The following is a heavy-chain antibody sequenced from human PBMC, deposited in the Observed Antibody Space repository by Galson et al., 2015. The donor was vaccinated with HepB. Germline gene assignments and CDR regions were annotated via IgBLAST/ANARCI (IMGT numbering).Heavy chain of an antibody. J-gene: IGHJ6*02. D-gene: IGHD3-10*01. V-gene: IGHV1-69*13. Sequence: SVKVSCKASGGTFSSYAISWVRQAPGQGLEWMGGIIPIFGTANYAQKFQGRVTITADESTSTAYMELSSLRSEDTAVYYCARANQVTQLYGSGSRVRYYYYGMDVWGQGTTVTVSS. CDR1: GGTFSSYA. CDR3: ARANQVTQLYGSGSRVRYYYYGMDV. CDR2: IIPIFGTA.